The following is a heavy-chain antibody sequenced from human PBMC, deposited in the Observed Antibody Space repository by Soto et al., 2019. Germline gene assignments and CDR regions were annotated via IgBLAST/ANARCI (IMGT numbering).Heavy chain of an antibody. D-gene: IGHD2-2*01. V-gene: IGHV1-69*01. J-gene: IGHJ6*02. CDR1: GGTFSSYA. CDR2: IIPIFGTA. CDR3: ARDAVVPAANRGRKLVHYYYYGMDV. Sequence: QVQLVQSGAEVKKPGSSVKVSCKASGGTFSSYAISWVRQAPGQGLEWMGGIIPIFGTANYAQKFQGRVTITADESTSTAYMELSSLRSEDTAVYYCARDAVVPAANRGRKLVHYYYYGMDVWGQGTTVTVSS.